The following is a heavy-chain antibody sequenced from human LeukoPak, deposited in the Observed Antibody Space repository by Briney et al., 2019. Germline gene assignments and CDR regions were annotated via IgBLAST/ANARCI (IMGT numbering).Heavy chain of an antibody. CDR1: GGSISSYY. D-gene: IGHD3-3*01. CDR2: IYYSGST. J-gene: IGHJ3*02. V-gene: IGHV4-59*01. CDR3: ARGGAPYDFWSGYPLRYAFDI. Sequence: NASETLSLTCTVSGGSISSYYWSWIRQPPGKGLEWIGYIYYSGSTNYNPSLKSRVTISVDTSKNQFSLKLSSVTAADTAVYYCARGGAPYDFWSGYPLRYAFDIWGQGTMVTVSS.